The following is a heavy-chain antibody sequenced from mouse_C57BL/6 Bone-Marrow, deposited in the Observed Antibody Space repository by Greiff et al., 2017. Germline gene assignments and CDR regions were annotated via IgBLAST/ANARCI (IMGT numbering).Heavy chain of an antibody. CDR2: ISYDGSN. Sequence: EVKLMESGPGLVKPSQSLSLTCSVTGYSITSGYYWNWIRQFPGNKLEWMGYISYDGSNNYNPSLKNRISITRDTSKNQFFLKLNSVTTEDTATYYCARDYYGPSRNYFDYWGQGTTLTVSS. V-gene: IGHV3-6*01. D-gene: IGHD1-1*01. CDR3: ARDYYGPSRNYFDY. J-gene: IGHJ2*01. CDR1: GYSITSGYY.